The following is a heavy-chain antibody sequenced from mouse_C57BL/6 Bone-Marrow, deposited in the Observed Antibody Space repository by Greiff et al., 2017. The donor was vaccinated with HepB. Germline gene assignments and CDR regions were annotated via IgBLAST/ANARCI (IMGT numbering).Heavy chain of an antibody. V-gene: IGHV5-17*01. D-gene: IGHD2-5*01. CDR3: ARALYSNYGGFAY. Sequence: EVKLVESGGGLVKPGGSLKLSCAASGFTFSDYGMHWVRQAPEKGLELVAYISSGSSTIYYADTVKGRFTISRDNAKNTLFLQMTSLRSEDTAMYYCARALYSNYGGFAYWGQGTLVTVSA. J-gene: IGHJ3*01. CDR2: ISSGSSTI. CDR1: GFTFSDYG.